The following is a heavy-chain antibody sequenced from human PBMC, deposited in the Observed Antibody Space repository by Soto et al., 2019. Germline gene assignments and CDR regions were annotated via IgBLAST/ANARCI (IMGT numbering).Heavy chain of an antibody. J-gene: IGHJ4*02. CDR1: GDTFTSQG. CDR3: ATGYDFGDH. CDR2: INAGNGYT. Sequence: QVQLVQSGAEVKNPGASVKVSCKASGDTFTSQGFHWVRQAPGQRPEWMGWINAGNGYTKHSAKFQVRVTITSDTSASTAYMELSSLRSEDTAVYYCATGYDFGDHWGQGTLVTVSS. D-gene: IGHD2-2*03. V-gene: IGHV1-3*01.